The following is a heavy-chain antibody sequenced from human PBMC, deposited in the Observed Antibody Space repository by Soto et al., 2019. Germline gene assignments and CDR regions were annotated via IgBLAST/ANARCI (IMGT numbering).Heavy chain of an antibody. CDR1: GGSISSGGYY. Sequence: TLSLTCTVSGGSISSGGYYWSWIRQHPGKGLEWIGYIYYSGSTYYNPSLKSRVTISVDTSKNQFSMKLSSVTAADTAVYYCARGYGYSTYFDYWGQGTLVTVSS. CDR2: IYYSGST. J-gene: IGHJ4*02. D-gene: IGHD5-18*01. CDR3: ARGYGYSTYFDY. V-gene: IGHV4-31*03.